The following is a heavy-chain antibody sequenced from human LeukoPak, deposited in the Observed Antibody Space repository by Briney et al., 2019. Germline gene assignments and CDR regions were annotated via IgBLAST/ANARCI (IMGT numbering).Heavy chain of an antibody. CDR3: ASQFGYCSSTSCGVEIDY. CDR1: GYTFTSYA. D-gene: IGHD2-2*03. CDR2: INAGNGNT. V-gene: IGHV1-3*01. J-gene: IGHJ4*02. Sequence: ASVKVSCKASGYTFTSYAMHWVRRAPGQRLEWMGWINAGNGNTKYSQKFQGRVTITRDTSASTAYMELSSLRSEDTAVYYCASQFGYCSSTSCGVEIDYWGQGTLVTVSS.